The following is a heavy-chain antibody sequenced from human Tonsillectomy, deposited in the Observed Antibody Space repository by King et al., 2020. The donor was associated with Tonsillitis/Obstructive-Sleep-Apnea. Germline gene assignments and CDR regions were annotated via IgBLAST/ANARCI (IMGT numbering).Heavy chain of an antibody. CDR3: ARLGDSSGYYPVRDDYLFFKL. Sequence: QLQESGPGLVKPSETLSLTCTVSGGSISTYSWSWIRQPPGKGLEWIGNIYYSGSSNYNPSLKSRGTISVDTSKNQFSLRLTSVTAADTAVYHCARLGDSSGYYPVRDDYLFFKLWGRGTLVTGSS. J-gene: IGHJ2*01. CDR1: GGSISTYS. CDR2: IYYSGSS. D-gene: IGHD3-22*01. V-gene: IGHV4-59*08.